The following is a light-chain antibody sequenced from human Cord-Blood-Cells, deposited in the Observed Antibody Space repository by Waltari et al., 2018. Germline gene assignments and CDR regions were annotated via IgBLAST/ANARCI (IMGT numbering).Light chain of an antibody. CDR2: SNN. J-gene: IGLJ1*01. V-gene: IGLV1-44*01. CDR3: AAWDDSLNGFYV. CDR1: SSNLGSNT. Sequence: QSVLTQPPSASGTPGQSVTISCSGSSSNLGSNTVNWYQQPPGTAPKLLIYSNNQRPSGVPDRFSGSKSGTSASLAISGLQSEDEADYYCAAWDDSLNGFYVFGTGTKVTVL.